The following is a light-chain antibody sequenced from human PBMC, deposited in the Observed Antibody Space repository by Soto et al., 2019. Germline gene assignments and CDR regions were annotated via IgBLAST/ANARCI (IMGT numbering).Light chain of an antibody. CDR2: AAS. V-gene: IGKV1-39*01. J-gene: IGKJ5*01. Sequence: DIQMIQSPSSLSASVGDRVTITCRASESISRHLNWYQQKPGKAPKILIYAASSLQNGVPSRFRGSGSGTDFTLTITNLQPEDFATYYCQQTYSTLSITFGQGTRLDIK. CDR1: ESISRH. CDR3: QQTYSTLSIT.